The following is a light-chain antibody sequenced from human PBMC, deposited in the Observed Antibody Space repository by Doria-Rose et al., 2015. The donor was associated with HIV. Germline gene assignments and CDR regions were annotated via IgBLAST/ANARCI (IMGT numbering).Light chain of an antibody. Sequence: YQQYPGKAPKVIIYDVIRRPSDVSYRFSASKSGNTASLTISGLQPEDEAYYYCNSYTASGHVVFGGGTKLTVL. CDR2: DVI. V-gene: IGLV2-14*03. CDR3: NSYTASGHVV. J-gene: IGLJ2*01.